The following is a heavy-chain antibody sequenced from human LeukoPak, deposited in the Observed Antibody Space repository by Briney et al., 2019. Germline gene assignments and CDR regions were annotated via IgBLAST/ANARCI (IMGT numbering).Heavy chain of an antibody. CDR3: ARAYSSSWYWNWFDP. J-gene: IGHJ5*02. V-gene: IGHV4-59*08. Sequence: SETLSLTCTVPGGSISSYYWSWIRQPPGKGLEWIGYIYYSGSTNYNPSLKSRVTISVDTSKNQFSLKVSSVNAADTAVYYCARAYSSSWYWNWFDPWGQGXLVTV. CDR1: GGSISSYY. D-gene: IGHD6-13*01. CDR2: IYYSGST.